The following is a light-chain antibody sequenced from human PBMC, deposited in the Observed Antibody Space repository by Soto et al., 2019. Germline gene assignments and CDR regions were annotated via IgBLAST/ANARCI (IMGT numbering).Light chain of an antibody. CDR3: QQYSTYPLT. V-gene: IGKV1-5*03. Sequence: DIQMTQTPSTRSASVGDRVTMTCRASQSISNSLAWYQQKPGKAPKLLIYRASALQSGVPSRFSGSGSGTEFTLTIASLQPDDFATFYCQQYSTYPLTFGGGTRVDIK. CDR2: RAS. J-gene: IGKJ4*01. CDR1: QSISNS.